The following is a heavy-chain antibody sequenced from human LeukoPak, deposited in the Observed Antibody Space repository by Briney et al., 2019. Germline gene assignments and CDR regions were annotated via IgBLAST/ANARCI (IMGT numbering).Heavy chain of an antibody. D-gene: IGHD5-24*01. Sequence: SETLSLTCTVSGGSISSSSYYWGWIRQPPGKGLEWIGSIYYSGSTYYNPSLKSRGTISVDTSKNQFSLKLSSVTAADTAVYYCARGTPVEPFDYWGQGTLVTVSS. CDR1: GGSISSSSYY. V-gene: IGHV4-39*01. J-gene: IGHJ4*02. CDR2: IYYSGST. CDR3: ARGTPVEPFDY.